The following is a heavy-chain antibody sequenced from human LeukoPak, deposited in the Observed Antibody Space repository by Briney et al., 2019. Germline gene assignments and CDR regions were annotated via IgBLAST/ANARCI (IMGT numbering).Heavy chain of an antibody. Sequence: PGGSLRLSCAASGFTFSSYSMNWVRQALGKGLEWVSSISSSSSYIYYADSVKGRFTISRDNAKNSLYLQMNSLRAEDTAVYYCARDAAGTTSFFDYWGQGTLVTVSS. V-gene: IGHV3-21*01. CDR1: GFTFSSYS. CDR2: ISSSSSYI. CDR3: ARDAAGTTSFFDY. D-gene: IGHD1-1*01. J-gene: IGHJ4*02.